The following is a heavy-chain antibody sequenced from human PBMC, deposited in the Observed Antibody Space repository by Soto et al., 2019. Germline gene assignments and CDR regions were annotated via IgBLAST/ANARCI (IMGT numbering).Heavy chain of an antibody. CDR1: GGSISSYY. J-gene: IGHJ6*02. D-gene: IGHD3-10*02. CDR3: ARLLDSSKLGEFLYYYYGMDV. V-gene: IGHV4-59*08. CDR2: IYYSGST. Sequence: SETLSLTCTVSGGSISSYYWSWIRQPPGKGLEWIGYIYYSGSTNYNPSLKSRVTISVDTSKNQFSLKLSSVTAADTAGYYCARLLDSSKLGEFLYYYYGMDVGAHGTTFTVS.